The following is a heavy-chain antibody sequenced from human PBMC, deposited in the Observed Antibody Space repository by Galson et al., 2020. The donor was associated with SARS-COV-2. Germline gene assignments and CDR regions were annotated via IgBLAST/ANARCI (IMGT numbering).Heavy chain of an antibody. CDR3: AKGHCSSTSCYLQH. J-gene: IGHJ1*01. Sequence: GGSLRLSCAASGFTFSSYGMHWVRQAPGKGLEWVAVIWYDGSNKYYADSVKGRFTISRDNSKNTLYLQMNSLRAEDTAVYYCAKGHCSSTSCYLQHWGQGTLVTVSS. CDR1: GFTFSSYG. CDR2: IWYDGSNK. V-gene: IGHV3-33*06. D-gene: IGHD2-2*01.